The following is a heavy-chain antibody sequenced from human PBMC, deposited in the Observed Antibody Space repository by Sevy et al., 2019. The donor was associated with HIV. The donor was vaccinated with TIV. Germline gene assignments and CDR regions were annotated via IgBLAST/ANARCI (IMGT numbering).Heavy chain of an antibody. CDR1: GFTFSSSW. Sequence: GESLKISCVASGFTFSSSWMTWVRQAPGKGPEFVANINQDGSRKDQLDSVKGRFTIPRDNARNSLDLQMNGLRVEDAAMYYCARDPAYGAYDIWGQGAMVTVSS. D-gene: IGHD3-16*01. CDR3: ARDPAYGAYDI. V-gene: IGHV3-7*01. J-gene: IGHJ3*02. CDR2: INQDGSRK.